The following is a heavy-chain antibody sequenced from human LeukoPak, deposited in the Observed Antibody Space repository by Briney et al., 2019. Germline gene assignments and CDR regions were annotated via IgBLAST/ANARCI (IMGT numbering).Heavy chain of an antibody. J-gene: IGHJ6*02. D-gene: IGHD3-9*01. V-gene: IGHV4-59*01. CDR2: IYYSGST. CDR3: ARVPYYDILTGYPYYGMDV. CDR1: GGSISSYY. Sequence: PSETLSLTCTVSGGSISSYYWSWIRQPPGKGLEWIGYIYYSGSTNYNPSLKSRVTISVDTSKNQFSLKPSSVTAADTAVYYCARVPYYDILTGYPYYGMDVWGQGTTVTVSS.